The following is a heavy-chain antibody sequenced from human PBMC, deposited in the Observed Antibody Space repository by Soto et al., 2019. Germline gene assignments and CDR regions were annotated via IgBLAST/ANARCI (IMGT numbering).Heavy chain of an antibody. CDR2: IYYSGST. D-gene: IGHD6-19*01. CDR1: GGSISSGDYY. V-gene: IGHV4-30-4*01. Sequence: SETLSLTCTVSGGSISSGDYYWSWIRQPPGKGLEWIGYIYYSGSTYYNPSLRSRVTISVDTSKNQFSLKLSSVTAADTAVFYCARHYSSGSRNWFDPWGQGTLVTVSS. J-gene: IGHJ5*02. CDR3: ARHYSSGSRNWFDP.